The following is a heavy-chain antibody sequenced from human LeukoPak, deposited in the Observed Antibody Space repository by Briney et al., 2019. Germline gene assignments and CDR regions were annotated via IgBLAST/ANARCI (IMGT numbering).Heavy chain of an antibody. Sequence: SETLSLTCTVSNGPTNTYQWTWIRQPPGRGLEWIGNIHYSGSANYNPSLKSRVIISLDTSKNQFSLKLSSVTAADTAVYYCAGSPYPSNSDAFDIWGQGTMVTVSS. CDR2: IHYSGSA. D-gene: IGHD1/OR15-1a*01. CDR1: NGPTNTYQ. J-gene: IGHJ3*02. V-gene: IGHV4-59*01. CDR3: AGSPYPSNSDAFDI.